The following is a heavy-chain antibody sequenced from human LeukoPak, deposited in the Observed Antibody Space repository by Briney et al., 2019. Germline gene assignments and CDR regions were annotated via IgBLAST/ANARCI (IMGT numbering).Heavy chain of an antibody. D-gene: IGHD3-10*01. CDR1: GYSFTSYW. V-gene: IGHV5-51*01. CDR2: IYPGDSDT. CDR3: ARALLWFGELLWAYYFDS. Sequence: GESLKISGKGSGYSFTSYWIGWVRQMPGKGLEWMGIIYPGDSDTRYSPSFQGEVTISADKSSSTAYLQWSSLKASDTAMYYCARALLWFGELLWAYYFDSWGQGTLVTVSS. J-gene: IGHJ4*02.